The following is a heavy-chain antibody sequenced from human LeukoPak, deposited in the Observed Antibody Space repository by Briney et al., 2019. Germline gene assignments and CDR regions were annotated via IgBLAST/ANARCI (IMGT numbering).Heavy chain of an antibody. CDR2: ISGSGGST. J-gene: IGHJ4*02. V-gene: IGHV3-23*01. Sequence: GGSLRLSCAASGFTFSSYAMSWVRQAPGKGLEWVSAISGSGGSTYYADSVEGRFTISRDNSKNTLYLQMNSLRAEDTAVYYCAKDSADYDFWSGYYTELDYWGRGTLVTVSS. CDR1: GFTFSSYA. D-gene: IGHD3-3*01. CDR3: AKDSADYDFWSGYYTELDY.